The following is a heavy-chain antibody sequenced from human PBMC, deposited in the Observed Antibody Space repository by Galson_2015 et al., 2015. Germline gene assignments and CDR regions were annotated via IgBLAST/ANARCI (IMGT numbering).Heavy chain of an antibody. J-gene: IGHJ6*02. Sequence: QSGAEVKKPGASVKVSCKASGYTFTSYGISWVRQAPGQGLEWMGWISAYNGNTNYAQKLQGRVTMTTDTSTSTAYMELRSLRSDDTAVYYCARVPHYYDSSGPHYGMDVWGQGTTVTVSS. V-gene: IGHV1-18*01. CDR2: ISAYNGNT. CDR1: GYTFTSYG. D-gene: IGHD3-22*01. CDR3: ARVPHYYDSSGPHYGMDV.